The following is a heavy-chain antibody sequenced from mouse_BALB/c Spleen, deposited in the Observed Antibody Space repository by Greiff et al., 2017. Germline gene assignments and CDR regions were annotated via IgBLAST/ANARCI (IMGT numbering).Heavy chain of an antibody. V-gene: IGHV3-6*02. D-gene: IGHD2-10*02. CDR2: ISYDGSN. J-gene: IGHJ4*01. Sequence: ESGPGLVKPSQSLSLTCSVTGYSITSCYSWYWIRQFPGNKLDWMSYISYDGSNNYNPSLKNRISITRDTSKNQFFLKLNSVTTEATATYYGARYGNYASMDYWGQGTSVTVSS. CDR1: GYSITSCYS. CDR3: ARYGNYASMDY.